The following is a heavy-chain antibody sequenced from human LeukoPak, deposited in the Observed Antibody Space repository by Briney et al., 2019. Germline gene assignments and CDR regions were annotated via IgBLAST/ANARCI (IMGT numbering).Heavy chain of an antibody. CDR2: IIPIFGTA. CDR1: GGTFSSYA. V-gene: IGHV1-69*05. Sequence: SVKVSCKASGGTFSSYAISWVRQAPGQGLEWMGGIIPIFGTANYAQKFQGRVTITTDESTSTAYMELSSLRSEDTAVYYCARGYCSSTSCSGDYWFDPWGQGTLVTVSS. D-gene: IGHD2-2*01. CDR3: ARGYCSSTSCSGDYWFDP. J-gene: IGHJ5*02.